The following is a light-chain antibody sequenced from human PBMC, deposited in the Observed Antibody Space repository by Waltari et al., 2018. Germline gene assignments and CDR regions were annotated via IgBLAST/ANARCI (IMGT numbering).Light chain of an antibody. CDR2: WAA. Sequence: DIVMTQSPDSLAVSLGERDAINCKSSPSVLYSSNNKNYLAWYQQKPGQPPKLLIYWAATRESGVPDRVSGSGSGTDFTLTISSLQAEDVAVYYCQQYYSTPLTFGGGTKVEIK. J-gene: IGKJ4*01. V-gene: IGKV4-1*01. CDR1: PSVLYSSNNKNY. CDR3: QQYYSTPLT.